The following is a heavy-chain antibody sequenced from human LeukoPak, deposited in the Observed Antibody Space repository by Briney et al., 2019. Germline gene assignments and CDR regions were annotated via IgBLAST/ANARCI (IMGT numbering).Heavy chain of an antibody. CDR2: IIGNGGAT. CDR1: GFTFNNYA. V-gene: IGHV3-23*01. CDR3: AKDLRYYYDSPADH. D-gene: IGHD3-22*01. Sequence: GGSLRLSCAASGFTFNNYAMTWVRQAPGKGLEWVSSIIGNGGATYYADSVKGRFTNSRDNSQDTLHMQMSSLRDDDTAVYYCAKDLRYYYDSPADHWGQGTLVTVSS. J-gene: IGHJ4*02.